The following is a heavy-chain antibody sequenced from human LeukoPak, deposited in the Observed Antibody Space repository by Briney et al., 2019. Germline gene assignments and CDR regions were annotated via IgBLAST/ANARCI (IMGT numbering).Heavy chain of an antibody. CDR2: IYHSGSP. V-gene: IGHV4-30-4*01. D-gene: IGHD4-11*01. Sequence: KTSQTLSLTCAVSGGSITTGNFYWTWVRQPPGKGLEWIGHIYHSGSPNYNPSLKRRILLSVDTSKNQISLNLTSMTAAATAVYLSARGRMKTVTTGAFDLGGGGPLVTVSS. CDR1: GGSITTGNFY. CDR3: ARGRMKTVTTGAFDL. J-gene: IGHJ2*01.